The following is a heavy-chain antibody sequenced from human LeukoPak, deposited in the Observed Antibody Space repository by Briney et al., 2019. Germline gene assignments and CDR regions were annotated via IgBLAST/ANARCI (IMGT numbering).Heavy chain of an antibody. D-gene: IGHD3-16*01. CDR2: IHPDSGGT. CDR1: GYTFSGYY. V-gene: IGHV1-2*02. Sequence: GASVKVSCKASGYTFSGYYMHWVRQAPGQGLDWLGWIHPDSGGTNSAQKFQGRVTMTRDTSISTVYMELSRLKSDDTAVYYCAREKGGSYYFDYWGQGTLVTVSS. J-gene: IGHJ4*02. CDR3: AREKGGSYYFDY.